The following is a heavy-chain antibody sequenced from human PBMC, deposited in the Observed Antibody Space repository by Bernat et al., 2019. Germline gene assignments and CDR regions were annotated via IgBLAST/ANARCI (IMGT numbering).Heavy chain of an antibody. V-gene: IGHV3-21*01. J-gene: IGHJ3*02. CDR2: IRSSSTYI. CDR1: GFTFSSYS. Sequence: EVQLVESGGGLVRPGGSLRLSCAASGFTFSSYSMNWVRQAPGEGLEWVASIRSSSTYIYYADSVMGRFTISRDNAKNSLYLQMSSLRAEDTAVYYCARNYDVLSGYYNAFDIWGQGTMVTVSS. CDR3: ARNYDVLSGYYNAFDI. D-gene: IGHD3-9*01.